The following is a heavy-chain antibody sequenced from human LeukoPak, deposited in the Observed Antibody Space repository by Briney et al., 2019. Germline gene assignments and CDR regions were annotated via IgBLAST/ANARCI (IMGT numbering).Heavy chain of an antibody. J-gene: IGHJ6*03. CDR2: IYTSGST. Sequence: ETLSPTCTVSGGSISSYYWSWIRQPAGKGLEWIGRIYTSGSTNYNPSLKSRVTMSVDTSKNQFSLKLSSVTAADTAVYYCARASPYGSGSYSRPLYYYYYMDVWGKGTTVTISS. D-gene: IGHD3-10*01. CDR1: GGSISSYY. CDR3: ARASPYGSGSYSRPLYYYYYMDV. V-gene: IGHV4-4*07.